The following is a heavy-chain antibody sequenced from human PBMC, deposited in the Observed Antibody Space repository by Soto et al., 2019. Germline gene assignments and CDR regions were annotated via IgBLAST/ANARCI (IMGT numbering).Heavy chain of an antibody. CDR3: ARDRTNSGYPTYYFDY. J-gene: IGHJ4*02. CDR1: GGSISSGDYY. D-gene: IGHD5-12*01. V-gene: IGHV4-30-4*01. CDR2: IYYSGST. Sequence: ASETLSLTCTVSGGSISSGDYYWSWIRQPPGKGLEWIGYIYYSGSTYYNPSLKSRVTISVDTSKNQFSLKLSSVTAADTAVYYCARDRTNSGYPTYYFDYWGQGTLVTVS.